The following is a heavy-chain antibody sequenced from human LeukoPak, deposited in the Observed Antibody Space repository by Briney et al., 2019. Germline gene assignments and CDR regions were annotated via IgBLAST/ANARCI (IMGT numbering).Heavy chain of an antibody. J-gene: IGHJ4*02. D-gene: IGHD4-17*01. CDR3: AGLSVTTYYFDY. CDR2: IYTSGST. V-gene: IGHV4-61*02. Sequence: SQTLSLTCTVSGRSISSGSYYWSWIRQPAGKGLEWIGRIYTSGSTNYNPSLKSRVTISVDTSKNQFSLKLSSVTAADTAVYYCAGLSVTTYYFDYWGQGTLVTVSS. CDR1: GRSISSGSYY.